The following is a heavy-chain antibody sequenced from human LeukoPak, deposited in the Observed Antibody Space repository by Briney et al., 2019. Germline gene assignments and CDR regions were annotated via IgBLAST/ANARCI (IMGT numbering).Heavy chain of an antibody. V-gene: IGHV1-2*06. CDR1: GYTFTGYH. D-gene: IGHD4-17*01. Sequence: ASVKVSCKASGYTFTGYHMHWVRQAPGQGLEWMGRINPNSGGTNYAQKFQGRVTMTRDTSISTAYMELSRLRSDDTAVYYCARLTIYGDSDYWGQGTLVTVSS. CDR3: ARLTIYGDSDY. J-gene: IGHJ4*02. CDR2: INPNSGGT.